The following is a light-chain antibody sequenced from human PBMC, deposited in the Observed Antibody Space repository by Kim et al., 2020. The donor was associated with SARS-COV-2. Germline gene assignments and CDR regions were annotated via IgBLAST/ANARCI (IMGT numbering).Light chain of an antibody. CDR1: SGHSSYA. J-gene: IGLJ3*02. CDR2: LNSDGSH. CDR3: QTWGTGIHWV. Sequence: VKLTCTLSSGHSSYAIAWHQQQPEKGPRFLMKLNSDGSHSKGDGIPDRFSGSSSGAERYLTISSLQSEDEADYYCQTWGTGIHWVFGGGTKLTVL. V-gene: IGLV4-69*01.